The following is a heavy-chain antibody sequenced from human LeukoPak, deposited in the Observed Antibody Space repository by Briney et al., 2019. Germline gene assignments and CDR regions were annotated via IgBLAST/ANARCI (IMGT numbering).Heavy chain of an antibody. CDR1: GFTFSSFA. V-gene: IGHV3-30-3*01. CDR3: ARAPGLGSGSAFDS. Sequence: PGGSLRLSCAASGFTFSSFAMHGVRQAPGKGLEGVAVISYDGSNKYYADSVKGRFTISRHNAKNTLYLRMTSLRPEDTAVYYCARAPGLGSGSAFDSWGQGTLVTVSS. D-gene: IGHD3-10*01. J-gene: IGHJ4*02. CDR2: ISYDGSNK.